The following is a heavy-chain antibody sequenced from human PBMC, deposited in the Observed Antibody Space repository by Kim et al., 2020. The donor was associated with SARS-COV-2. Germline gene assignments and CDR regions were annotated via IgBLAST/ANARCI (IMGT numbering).Heavy chain of an antibody. CDR1: GGSFSGYY. V-gene: IGHV4-34*01. CDR2: INHSGST. J-gene: IGHJ4*02. D-gene: IGHD5-18*01. Sequence: SETLSLTCAVYGGSFSGYYWSRIRQSPGKGLEWIGEINHSGSTNYNPSLKSRVIISVDTSKNQFSLKLSSVTAADTAVYYCARVGYSYSSDYWGQGTLVT. CDR3: ARVGYSYSSDY.